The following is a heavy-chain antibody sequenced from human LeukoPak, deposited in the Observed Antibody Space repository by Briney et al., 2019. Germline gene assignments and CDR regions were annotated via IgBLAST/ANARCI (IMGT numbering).Heavy chain of an antibody. V-gene: IGHV4-4*07. Sequence: SETLSLTCTFSGGSIGSNYWSWVRQPAGKGLEWVGRINISGNTNYNPSLKSRVTMSVDTSKNQFSLRLNFVTAADTAVYYCTREATANSGGYYFDYWGQGTLVTVSS. CDR2: INISGNT. CDR1: GGSIGSNY. CDR3: TREATANSGGYYFDY. D-gene: IGHD6-25*01. J-gene: IGHJ4*02.